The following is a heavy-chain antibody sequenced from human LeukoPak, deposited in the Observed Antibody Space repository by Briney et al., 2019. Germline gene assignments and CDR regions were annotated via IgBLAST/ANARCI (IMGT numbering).Heavy chain of an antibody. CDR2: IRSTIYGGTT. Sequence: GRSLRLSCTVSGFNFGDFAMSWVRQAPGKGLEWLGFIRSTIYGGTTDYAASVKGRFTTSRDDSKSIAYLQMNSLKTEDTAMYYCTRDYPASFDVWGQGTLVTVSS. CDR1: GFNFGDFA. V-gene: IGHV3-49*04. CDR3: TRDYPASFDV. J-gene: IGHJ3*01.